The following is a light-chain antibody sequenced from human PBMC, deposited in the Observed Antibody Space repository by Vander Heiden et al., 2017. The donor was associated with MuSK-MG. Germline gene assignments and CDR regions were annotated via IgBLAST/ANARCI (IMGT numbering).Light chain of an antibody. CDR3: QHYNTYTYSET. CDR1: QSISRW. Sequence: DIQMTQSPSSLSASVGDRVTITCRASQSISRWLAWYQQKPGKPPKVLIYKASTLESGVPSRFSGSGSGTEFTLTISSLQPDDFASYYCQHYNTYTYSETFGQGTKVEIK. J-gene: IGKJ1*01. V-gene: IGKV1-5*03. CDR2: KAS.